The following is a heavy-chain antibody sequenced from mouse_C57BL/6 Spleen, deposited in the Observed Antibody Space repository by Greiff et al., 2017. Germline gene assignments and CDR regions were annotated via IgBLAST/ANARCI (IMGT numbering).Heavy chain of an antibody. CDR1: GYTFTRYW. Sequence: QVQLQQPGAELVKPGASVTLSCKASGYTFTRYWMHWEKQRPGQGLEWIGMIHPNSGSTNYNEKFKSKATLTVDKSSSTAYMQLSSLTSEDSAVYYCVNDGYDEGYGGQGTTLTVSS. V-gene: IGHV1-64*01. J-gene: IGHJ2*01. D-gene: IGHD2-2*01. CDR3: VNDGYDEGY. CDR2: IHPNSGST.